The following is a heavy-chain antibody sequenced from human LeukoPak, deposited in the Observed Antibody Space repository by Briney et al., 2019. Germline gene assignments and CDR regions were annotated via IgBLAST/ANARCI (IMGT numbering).Heavy chain of an antibody. CDR2: FDPEEGET. CDR3: ATDRFGAAPFEF. Sequence: ASVKVSCKVSGYTLTRLSIHWVRQAPGNGLEWMGGFDPEEGETIYAQMFRGRVTMTEDTSTDTAHMEVSSLRAEDTAVYYCATDRFGAAPFEFWGQGTLVTVSS. D-gene: IGHD3-16*01. J-gene: IGHJ4*02. CDR1: GYTLTRLS. V-gene: IGHV1-24*01.